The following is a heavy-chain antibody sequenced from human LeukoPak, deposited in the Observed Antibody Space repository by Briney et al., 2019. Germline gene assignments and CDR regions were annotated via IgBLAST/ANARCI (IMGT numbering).Heavy chain of an antibody. CDR1: GFTFSSSS. CDR3: ARSGYGDFDY. V-gene: IGHV3-48*04. CDR2: ISNRGNTK. J-gene: IGHJ4*02. D-gene: IGHD5-12*01. Sequence: GGSLRLSCAASGFTFSSSSMKWVRQAPGKGLEWISYISNRGNTKYYADSVKGRFTISRDNAKNSLFLQMSSLRVEDTAVYYCARSGYGDFDYWGQGARVTVSS.